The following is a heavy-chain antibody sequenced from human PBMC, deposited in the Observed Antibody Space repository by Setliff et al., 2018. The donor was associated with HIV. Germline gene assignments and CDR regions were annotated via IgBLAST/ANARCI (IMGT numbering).Heavy chain of an antibody. Sequence: PGGSLRLSCAASGFNFDDYAIHWVRQAPGKGLEWVSSISWNSGNIGYADSVKGRFTISRDNSKNTLYLQMNSLRAEDTAVYYCVRGTLDFWGQGNLVTVSS. J-gene: IGHJ4*02. V-gene: IGHV3-9*01. CDR1: GFNFDDYA. CDR3: VRGTLDF. CDR2: ISWNSGNI.